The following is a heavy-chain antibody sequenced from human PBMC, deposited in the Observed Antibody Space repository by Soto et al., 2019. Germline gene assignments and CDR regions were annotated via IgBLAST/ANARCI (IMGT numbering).Heavy chain of an antibody. Sequence: QVQLEQSGAEVKKPGASVKVSCKASGFTFTGHYIHWVRQAPGQGLEWMGWINHNSGGTSYAQKFQGRVTMTRDTSITTAYMELSRLSSYDTAVYYCAKSGSVFRPSLGYFDYWGQGTLVTVSS. J-gene: IGHJ4*02. D-gene: IGHD1-26*01. CDR3: AKSGSVFRPSLGYFDY. CDR2: INHNSGGT. CDR1: GFTFTGHY. V-gene: IGHV1-2*02.